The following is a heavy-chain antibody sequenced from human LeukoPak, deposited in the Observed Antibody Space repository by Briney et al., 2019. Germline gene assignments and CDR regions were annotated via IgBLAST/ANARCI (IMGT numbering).Heavy chain of an antibody. D-gene: IGHD6-19*01. J-gene: IGHJ4*02. Sequence: PGGSLTLSCAASGFDFSTSWMGWVRQAPGKGLEWVINISPDGNERYSVDSVKGRFTISRDNAENSLCLQMKGLEVEDTAMYYCTRDGSGWSVYWGQGALVTVSS. CDR3: TRDGSGWSVY. CDR2: ISPDGNER. CDR1: GFDFSTSW. V-gene: IGHV3-7*01.